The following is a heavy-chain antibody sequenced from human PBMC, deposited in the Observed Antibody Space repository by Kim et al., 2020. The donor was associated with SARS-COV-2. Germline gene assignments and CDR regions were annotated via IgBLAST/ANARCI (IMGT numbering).Heavy chain of an antibody. V-gene: IGHV3-7*03. CDR2: IKQDGSEK. D-gene: IGHD3-10*01. Sequence: GGSLRLSCAASGFTFSSYWMSWVRQAPGKGLEWVANIKQDGSEKYYVDSVKGRFTISRDNAKNSLYLQMNSLRAEDTAVYYCARALLWFGELFSYYYYYGMDVWGQGTTVTVSS. CDR1: GFTFSSYW. J-gene: IGHJ6*02. CDR3: ARALLWFGELFSYYYYYGMDV.